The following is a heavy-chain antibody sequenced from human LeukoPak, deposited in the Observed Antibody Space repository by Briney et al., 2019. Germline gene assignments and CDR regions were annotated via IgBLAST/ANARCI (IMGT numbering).Heavy chain of an antibody. J-gene: IGHJ4*02. CDR1: GFSFSSYV. CDR2: INSNGGST. CDR3: VTRNSALVY. Sequence: GGSLRLSCSASGFSFSSYVMHWVRQAPGKGPEYVSVINSNGGSTYYADSAKGRFTISRDNSKNTLYLQMSSLRAEDTAVYYCVTRNSALVYWGQGALVTVSS. D-gene: IGHD1-26*01. V-gene: IGHV3-64D*09.